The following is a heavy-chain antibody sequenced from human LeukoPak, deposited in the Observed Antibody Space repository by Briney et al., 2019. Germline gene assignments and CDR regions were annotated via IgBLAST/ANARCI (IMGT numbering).Heavy chain of an antibody. CDR1: GFTFSSYG. Sequence: GRSLRLPCAASGFTFSSYGMHWVRRAPGKGLEWVGVASRDGVSQNYGDSVEGRFTISRDQSDNTLFLKMNSLRPEDTAIYYCAKEQSSGWYRTADYWGQGTLVTVSS. V-gene: IGHV3-30*19. D-gene: IGHD6-19*01. CDR2: ASRDGVSQ. J-gene: IGHJ4*02. CDR3: AKEQSSGWYRTADY.